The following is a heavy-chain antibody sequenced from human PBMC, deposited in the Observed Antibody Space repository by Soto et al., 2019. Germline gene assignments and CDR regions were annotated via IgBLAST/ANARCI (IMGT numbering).Heavy chain of an antibody. J-gene: IGHJ4*02. CDR2: INDQGGSP. CDR1: GFSFNNYW. CDR3: AKDRRGTAMVLIFDY. D-gene: IGHD5-18*01. V-gene: IGHV3-74*01. Sequence: GGSLRLSCAASGFSFNNYWMHWVRQAPGKGLVWVSRINDQGGSPSYADSVKGRFTISRDNAKNTLYLQMNSLRAEDTAVYYCAKDRRGTAMVLIFDYWGQGT.